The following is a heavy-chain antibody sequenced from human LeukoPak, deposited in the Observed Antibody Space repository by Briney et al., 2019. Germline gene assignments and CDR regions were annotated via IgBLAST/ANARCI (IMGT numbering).Heavy chain of an antibody. CDR1: GGSFSGYY. D-gene: IGHD6-19*01. CDR2: IYHSGST. Sequence: SETLSLTCAVYGGSFSGYYWGWIRQPPGKGLEWIGSIYHSGSTYYNPSLKSRVTISVDTSKNQFSLKLSSVTAADTAVYYCASLTGYSSGWYIFDYWGQGTLVTVSS. V-gene: IGHV4-38-2*01. J-gene: IGHJ4*02. CDR3: ASLTGYSSGWYIFDY.